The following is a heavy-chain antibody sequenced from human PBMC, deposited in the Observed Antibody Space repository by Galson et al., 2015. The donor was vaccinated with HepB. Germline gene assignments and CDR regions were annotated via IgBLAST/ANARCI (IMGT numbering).Heavy chain of an antibody. J-gene: IGHJ4*02. V-gene: IGHV1-18*04. CDR1: GYTFTSYG. Sequence: SVKVSCKASGYTFTSYGISWVRQAPGQGLEWMGWISAYNGNTNYAQKLQGRVTMTTDTSTSTAYMELRSLRSDDTAVYYCASASGYSSSWYYFDYWGQGTLVTVSS. D-gene: IGHD6-13*01. CDR2: ISAYNGNT. CDR3: ASASGYSSSWYYFDY.